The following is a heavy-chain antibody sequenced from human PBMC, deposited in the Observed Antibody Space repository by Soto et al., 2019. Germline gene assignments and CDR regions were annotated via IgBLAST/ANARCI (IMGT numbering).Heavy chain of an antibody. Sequence: PSETLSLTCAVYGGSFSGYYWSWIRQPPGKGLEWIGEINHSGSTNYNPSLKSRVTISVDTSKNQFSLKLSSVTAADTAAYYCARGPGGDFWSGSLYYYYGMDVWGQGTTVTVSS. CDR3: ARGPGGDFWSGSLYYYYGMDV. V-gene: IGHV4-34*01. CDR2: INHSGST. CDR1: GGSFSGYY. J-gene: IGHJ6*02. D-gene: IGHD3-3*01.